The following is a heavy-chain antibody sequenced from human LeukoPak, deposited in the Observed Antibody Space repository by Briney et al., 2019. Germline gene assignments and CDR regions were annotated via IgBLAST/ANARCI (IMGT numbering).Heavy chain of an antibody. V-gene: IGHV3-30*18. CDR3: ANLLRWEPY. J-gene: IGHJ4*02. CDR2: ISYDGSNK. Sequence: GGSLRLSCAASGFTFSSYGMHWVRQAPGKGLEWVAVISYDGSNKYYADSVKGRFTISRVNSKNTLYLQMNSLRAEDTAVYYCANLLRWEPYWGQGTLVTVSS. D-gene: IGHD4-23*01. CDR1: GFTFSSYG.